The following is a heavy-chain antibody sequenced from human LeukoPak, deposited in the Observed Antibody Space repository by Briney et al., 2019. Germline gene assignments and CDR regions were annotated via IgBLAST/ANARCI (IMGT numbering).Heavy chain of an antibody. CDR2: IYHSGST. CDR1: GGSISSSNW. V-gene: IGHV4-4*02. CDR3: ARGYSYGYTYYYYYMDV. Sequence: SETLSLTCAVSGGSISSSNWWSWVRQPPGKGLEWIGEIYHSGSTNYNPSLKSRVTISVDKSKNQFSLKLSSVTAADTAVYYCARGYSYGYTYYYYYMDVWGKGTTVTVSS. J-gene: IGHJ6*03. D-gene: IGHD5-18*01.